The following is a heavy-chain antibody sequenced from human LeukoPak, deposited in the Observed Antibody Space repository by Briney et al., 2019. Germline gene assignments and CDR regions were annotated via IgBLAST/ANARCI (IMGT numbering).Heavy chain of an antibody. Sequence: GRSLRLSCVASGFTFSRYAMSWVRQAPGKGLEWVSAIDGSGRNTYYADSVKGRFTISRDNSKNTLFLQMNSLRAEDTAVYFCAKDSSVPYGITNWGQGTLVTVS. CDR2: IDGSGRNT. D-gene: IGHD4-17*01. CDR1: GFTFSRYA. CDR3: AKDSSVPYGITN. V-gene: IGHV3-23*01. J-gene: IGHJ4*02.